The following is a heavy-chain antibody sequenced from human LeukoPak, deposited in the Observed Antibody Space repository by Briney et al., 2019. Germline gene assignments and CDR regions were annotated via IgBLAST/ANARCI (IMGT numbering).Heavy chain of an antibody. CDR2: INWIVGSR. Sequence: GGSVRLSCAAAGFTFDDYGMSWVRHGPGKGLEWVSVINWIVGSRGYADSVKGRFTISRDNAKNSLYLQMNSLRAEDTALYYCARAGYSYGPQGGDYYYYYMDVWGKGTTVTVSS. CDR3: ARAGYSYGPQGGDYYYYYMDV. CDR1: GFTFDDYG. D-gene: IGHD5-18*01. J-gene: IGHJ6*03. V-gene: IGHV3-20*04.